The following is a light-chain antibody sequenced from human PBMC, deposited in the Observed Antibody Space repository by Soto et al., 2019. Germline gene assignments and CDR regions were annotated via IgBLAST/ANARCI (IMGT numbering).Light chain of an antibody. J-gene: IGLJ1*01. Sequence: QSVLTQPASVSGSPGQSITISCTGTSSDVGGYNYVSWYQQHPGKAPKLMIYDVSNRPSGVSNRFSGSKSGNTASITISGLQAEDEADYYCSSYTSSSTTSFGTGTKVT. CDR3: SSYTSSSTTS. V-gene: IGLV2-14*01. CDR2: DVS. CDR1: SSDVGGYNY.